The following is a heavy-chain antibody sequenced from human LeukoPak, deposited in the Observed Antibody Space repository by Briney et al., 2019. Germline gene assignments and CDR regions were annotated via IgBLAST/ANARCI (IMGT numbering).Heavy chain of an antibody. CDR3: ARDRTRGIGGPFDY. Sequence: GGSLRLSCAASGFKFSDHYIDWVRQAPGKGLEWVSSISSSSSYIYYADSVKGRFTISRDNAKNSLYLQMNSLRAEDTAVYYCARDRTRGIGGPFDYWGQGTLVTVSS. CDR1: GFKFSDHY. CDR2: ISSSSSYI. V-gene: IGHV3-21*01. D-gene: IGHD2-15*01. J-gene: IGHJ4*02.